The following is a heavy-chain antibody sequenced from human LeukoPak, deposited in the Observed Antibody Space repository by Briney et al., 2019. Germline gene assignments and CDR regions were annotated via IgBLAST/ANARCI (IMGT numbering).Heavy chain of an antibody. CDR1: GFTFSTYA. D-gene: IGHD4-17*01. J-gene: IGHJ4*02. CDR3: AKDRGDYGDYGRTRFDY. CDR2: IGASGADT. Sequence: GGSLRLSCTASGFTFSTYAMTWVRQAPGKGLDWVSAIGASGADTYYADSVKGRFTISRDNSKNTLYLQMNSLRAEDTAVYYCAKDRGDYGDYGRTRFDYWGQGTLVTVSS. V-gene: IGHV3-23*01.